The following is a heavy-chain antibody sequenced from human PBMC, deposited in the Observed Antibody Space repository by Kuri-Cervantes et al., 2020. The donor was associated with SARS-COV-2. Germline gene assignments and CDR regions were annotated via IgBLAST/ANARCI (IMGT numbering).Heavy chain of an antibody. Sequence: GESLKISCAASGFTFSSYEMNWVRQAPGKGLEWVSYISSSGSTIYYADSVKGRFTISRDNAKNSLYLQMNSLRAEDTAVYYCASLLSGGGAHLYYFYMDAWGKGTSVTVSS. CDR2: ISSSGSTI. CDR3: ASLLSGGGAHLYYFYMDA. D-gene: IGHD3-16*01. J-gene: IGHJ6*03. V-gene: IGHV3-48*03. CDR1: GFTFSSYE.